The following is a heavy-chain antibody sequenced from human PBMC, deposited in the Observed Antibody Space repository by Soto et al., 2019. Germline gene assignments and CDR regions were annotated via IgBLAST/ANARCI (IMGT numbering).Heavy chain of an antibody. CDR2: IYYSGST. J-gene: IGHJ4*02. CDR3: ARGNDFWSGYYYFDY. CDR1: GSSISSYY. V-gene: IGHV4-59*01. D-gene: IGHD3-3*01. Sequence: SETLSLTCTGSGSSISSYYWSWIRQPPGKGLEWIGYIYYSGSTNYNPSLKSRVTISVDTSKNQFSLKLSSVTAADTAVYYCARGNDFWSGYYYFDYWGQGTLVTVSS.